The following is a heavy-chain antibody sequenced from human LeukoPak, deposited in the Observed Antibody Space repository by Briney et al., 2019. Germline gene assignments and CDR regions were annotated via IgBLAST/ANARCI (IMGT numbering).Heavy chain of an antibody. J-gene: IGHJ4*02. CDR3: ASSRDGYNPD. CDR2: IYYSGST. CDR1: GGSFSGYY. V-gene: IGHV4-59*01. D-gene: IGHD5-24*01. Sequence: SETLSLTCAVYGGSFSGYYLSWIRQPPEKGLEWIGYIYYSGSTNYNPSLKSRVTISVDTSKNQFSLKLSSVTAADTAVYYCASSRDGYNPDWGQGTLVTVSS.